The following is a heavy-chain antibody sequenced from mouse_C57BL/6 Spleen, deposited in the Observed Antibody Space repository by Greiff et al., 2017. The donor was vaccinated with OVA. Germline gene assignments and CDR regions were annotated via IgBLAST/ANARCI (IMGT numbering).Heavy chain of an antibody. CDR3: AREGSYYCDD. Sequence: QVQLKESGAELVRPGASVKLSCKASGYTFTSYCISWVQQRPGQGLEWNGEIYPRSGDTYYNDKFKGKYTLTADKSSSTSYMEIRSLTAEESAVYFCAREGSYYCDDWGQGTTLTVSS. V-gene: IGHV1-81*01. CDR1: GYTFTSYC. D-gene: IGHD1-1*02. J-gene: IGHJ2*01. CDR2: IYPRSGDT.